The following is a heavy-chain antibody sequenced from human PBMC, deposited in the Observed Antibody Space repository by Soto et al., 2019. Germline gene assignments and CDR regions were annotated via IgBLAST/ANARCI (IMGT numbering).Heavy chain of an antibody. V-gene: IGHV5-51*01. CDR1: GYSFANHW. CDR2: IYPGDSDT. J-gene: IGHJ4*02. CDR3: ARYSGSYWHYLDF. D-gene: IGHD1-26*01. Sequence: PGESLKISCKGSGYSFANHWDAWVRQMPEKGLEWIGTIYPGDSDTKYSPAFRGQVTISADTSVSTAYLQWRSLEATDSAIYYCARYSGSYWHYLDFWGQGTLVTVS.